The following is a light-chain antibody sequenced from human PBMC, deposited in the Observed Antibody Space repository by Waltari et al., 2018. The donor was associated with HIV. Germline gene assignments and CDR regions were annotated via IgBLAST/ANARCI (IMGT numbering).Light chain of an antibody. CDR3: AAWDDSLKGGA. Sequence: QSVLAQSPSASGTPGPRVTISCSVLTSNIGGNTVSWYQQLPGTAPKLLIYSNNERPSGVPDRLSGSTSGTSASLVISGLQSEDEADYYCAAWDDSLKGGAFGTGTKVTVL. V-gene: IGLV1-44*01. CDR2: SNN. J-gene: IGLJ1*01. CDR1: TSNIGGNT.